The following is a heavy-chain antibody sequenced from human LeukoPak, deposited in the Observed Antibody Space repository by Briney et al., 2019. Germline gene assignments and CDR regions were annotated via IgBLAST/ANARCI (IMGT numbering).Heavy chain of an antibody. Sequence: HSGGSLRLSCTASGFTFRDHAMSWVRQAPGKGLEWVGCIRSRAYGGTTEYAASVQGRFIISREDSKGIAYLQQSSLKTEDTAVYYCSRGPIRLWLYDGMDVWGQGTTVTVSS. CDR3: SRGPIRLWLYDGMDV. D-gene: IGHD5-18*01. CDR1: GFTFRDHA. J-gene: IGHJ6*02. V-gene: IGHV3-49*04. CDR2: IRSRAYGGTT.